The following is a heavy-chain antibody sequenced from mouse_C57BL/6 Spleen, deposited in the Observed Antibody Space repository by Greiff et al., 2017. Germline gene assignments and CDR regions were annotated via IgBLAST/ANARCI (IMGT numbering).Heavy chain of an antibody. V-gene: IGHV5-4*01. CDR2: ISDGGSYT. J-gene: IGHJ4*01. D-gene: IGHD1-1*01. Sequence: EVQLVESGGGLVKPGGSLKISCAASGFTFSSYAMSWVSQTPEKRLEWVATISDGGSYTYYPDNVKGRFTISRDNAKNNLYLQMSHLKSEDTAMYYCARVLRDYAMDYWGQGTSVTVSS. CDR3: ARVLRDYAMDY. CDR1: GFTFSSYA.